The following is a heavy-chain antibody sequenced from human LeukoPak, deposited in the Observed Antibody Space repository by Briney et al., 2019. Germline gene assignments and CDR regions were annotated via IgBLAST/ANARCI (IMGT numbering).Heavy chain of an antibody. CDR2: IYYSGST. Sequence: PSETLSLTCTVSGGSISSSSYYWGWIRQPPGKGLEWIGSIYYSGSTYYNPSLKSRVTISVDTSKNQFSLKLSSVTAADTAVYYCASHIVVVPAAMGRGYWGQGTLVTVSS. J-gene: IGHJ4*02. CDR1: GGSISSSSYY. V-gene: IGHV4-39*01. CDR3: ASHIVVVPAAMGRGY. D-gene: IGHD2-2*01.